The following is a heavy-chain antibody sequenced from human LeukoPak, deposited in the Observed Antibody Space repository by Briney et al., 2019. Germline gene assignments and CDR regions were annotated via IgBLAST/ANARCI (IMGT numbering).Heavy chain of an antibody. D-gene: IGHD1-1*01. CDR1: GFTFSSYW. V-gene: IGHV3-74*01. CDR2: IDGDGRIA. Sequence: QSGGSLRLSCAASGFTFSSYWMHWVRQVPGQGLVWVSHIDGDGRIAHYGDSVKGRFTISRDNAKNTVYLQMDSLRAEDTAVYYCARDSPRTGPWGQGILVIVSS. J-gene: IGHJ5*02. CDR3: ARDSPRTGP.